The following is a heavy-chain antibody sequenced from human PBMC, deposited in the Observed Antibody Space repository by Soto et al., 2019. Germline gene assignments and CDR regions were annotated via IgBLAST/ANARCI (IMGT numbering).Heavy chain of an antibody. Sequence: EMQLVESGGGLVQPGGSLRLSCAASGFTFSSYEMHWVRQAPGKGLEWIAYISSTGSGTLYADSVRGRFTMSRDNTKNSVSLQMSSLRAEETAVYYCVRDLHEPLATDALRVDNWGQGTQVTVSS. D-gene: IGHD4-17*01. CDR1: GFTFSSYE. CDR3: VRDLHEPLATDALRVDN. J-gene: IGHJ4*02. V-gene: IGHV3-48*03. CDR2: ISSTGSGT.